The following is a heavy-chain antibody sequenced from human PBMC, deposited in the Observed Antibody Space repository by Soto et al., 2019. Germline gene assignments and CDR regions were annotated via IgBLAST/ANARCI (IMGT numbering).Heavy chain of an antibody. CDR3: GRGRRLRYFSPYYMDV. CDR1: GVSFSGYY. J-gene: IGHJ6*03. Sequence: PSETLSLTCAVYGVSFSGYYWSWLRQPPGKGLEWIGEINHSGSTNYNPSLKSRVTISVDTSKNQFSLKLSSVTAADTAVYYCGRGRRLRYFSPYYMDVWGKGTTVTVSS. V-gene: IGHV4-34*01. CDR2: INHSGST. D-gene: IGHD3-9*01.